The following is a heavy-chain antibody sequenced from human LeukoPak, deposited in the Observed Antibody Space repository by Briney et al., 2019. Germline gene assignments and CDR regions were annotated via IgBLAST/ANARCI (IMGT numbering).Heavy chain of an antibody. Sequence: GESLKISCKGSGYSFTSYWIGWVRQMPGKGLEWMGIIYPGDSDTRYSPSFQGQVTISVDKSISTAYLQWSSLKASDTAMYYCARTPDYYGSGSYYYMDVWGKGTTVTVSS. CDR1: GYSFTSYW. CDR2: IYPGDSDT. D-gene: IGHD3-10*01. J-gene: IGHJ6*03. V-gene: IGHV5-51*01. CDR3: ARTPDYYGSGSYYYMDV.